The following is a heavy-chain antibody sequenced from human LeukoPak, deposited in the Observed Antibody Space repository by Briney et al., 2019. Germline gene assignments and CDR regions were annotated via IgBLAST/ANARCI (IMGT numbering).Heavy chain of an antibody. Sequence: PGGSLRLSCAASGFTFSSYSVNWVRQAPGKGLEWVSSISSSSSYIYYADSVKGRFTVSRDNAKNSLYLQMNSLRAEDTAVYYCARDVSAGVAAQDYWGQGTLVTVSS. CDR2: ISSSSSYI. D-gene: IGHD6-6*01. J-gene: IGHJ4*02. CDR1: GFTFSSYS. CDR3: ARDVSAGVAAQDY. V-gene: IGHV3-21*01.